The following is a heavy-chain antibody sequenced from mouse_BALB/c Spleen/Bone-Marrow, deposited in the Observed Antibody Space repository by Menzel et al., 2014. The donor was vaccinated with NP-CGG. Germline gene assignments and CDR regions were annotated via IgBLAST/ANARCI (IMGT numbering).Heavy chain of an antibody. J-gene: IGHJ2*01. V-gene: IGHV7-3*02. Sequence: EVQLVESGGGLVQPGGSLRLSCATSGFTFTDYYMSWVRQPPGKALEWLGFIRNKANGYTTEYSASVKGRFTISRDNSQSILYLQMNTLRAEDSATYYCARYDVYYYFDYWGQGTTLTVSP. D-gene: IGHD2-3*01. CDR1: GFTFTDYY. CDR3: ARYDVYYYFDY. CDR2: IRNKANGYTT.